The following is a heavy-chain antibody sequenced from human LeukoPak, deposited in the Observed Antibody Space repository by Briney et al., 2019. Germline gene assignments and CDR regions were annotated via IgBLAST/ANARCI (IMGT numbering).Heavy chain of an antibody. V-gene: IGHV3-30*04. CDR1: GFTFSSYA. Sequence: PGGSLRLSCAASGFTFSSYAMHWVRQAPGKGLEWVAVISYDGSNKYYADSVKGRFTISRDNSKNTLYLQMNSLRAEDTAVYYCARGPEITMIVVVISVWYFDLWGRGTLVTVSS. J-gene: IGHJ2*01. CDR2: ISYDGSNK. D-gene: IGHD3-22*01. CDR3: ARGPEITMIVVVISVWYFDL.